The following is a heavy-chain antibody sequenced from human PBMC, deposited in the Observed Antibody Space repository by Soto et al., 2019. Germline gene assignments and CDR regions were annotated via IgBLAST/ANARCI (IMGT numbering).Heavy chain of an antibody. Sequence: SETLSLTCTVSGGSISGYYWSWVRHPAGKGLEWVGRIYSDGTTNYSPSLKSRVTMSLDTSKDQFSLHLNSVTAADTAVYYCSRVGCSNSKCYTRGMDVWGQGTTVTVSS. CDR2: IYSDGTT. V-gene: IGHV4-4*07. D-gene: IGHD2-2*01. J-gene: IGHJ6*02. CDR3: SRVGCSNSKCYTRGMDV. CDR1: GGSISGYY.